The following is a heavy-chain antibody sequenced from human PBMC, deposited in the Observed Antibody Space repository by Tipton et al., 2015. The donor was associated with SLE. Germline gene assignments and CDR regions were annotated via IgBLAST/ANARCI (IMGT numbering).Heavy chain of an antibody. CDR2: ISWNSGSI. V-gene: IGHV3-9*01. J-gene: IGHJ3*02. CDR3: ARDFRYGSSPILFPNDAFDI. Sequence: SLRLSCAASGFTFDDYAMHRVRQAPGKGLEWVSGISWNSGSIGYADSVKGRFTISRDNAKNSLYLQMNSLRAEDTAVYYCARDFRYGSSPILFPNDAFDIWGQGTMVTVSS. D-gene: IGHD6-13*01. CDR1: GFTFDDYA.